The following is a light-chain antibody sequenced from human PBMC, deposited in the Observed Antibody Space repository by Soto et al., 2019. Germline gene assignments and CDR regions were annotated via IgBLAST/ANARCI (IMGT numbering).Light chain of an antibody. Sequence: QSVLTQPPSVSGAPGQRVTISCTGSSSNIGAGYDVHWYQQLPRTVPKVLIYGNSNRPSGISDRFSGSKSGTSASLAITGLQAEDEADYYCQSYDSSLGGWVFGGGTKLTVL. J-gene: IGLJ3*02. CDR2: GNS. CDR1: SSNIGAGYD. CDR3: QSYDSSLGGWV. V-gene: IGLV1-40*01.